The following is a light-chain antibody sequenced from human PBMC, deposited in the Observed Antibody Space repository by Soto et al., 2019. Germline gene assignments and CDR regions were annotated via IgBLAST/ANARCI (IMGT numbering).Light chain of an antibody. J-gene: IGKJ5*01. CDR3: QQLNAYPLT. CDR2: GAS. CDR1: QGIRND. V-gene: IGKV1-17*02. Sequence: DIHMTQSPSSLSASVGDRVTITCRASQGIRNDLGWYRQKPGRAPKLLIYGASTLQSGVPARFSGSGSGTDFTLTISNLQPEDFATYYCQQLNAYPLTFGQGTRLEIK.